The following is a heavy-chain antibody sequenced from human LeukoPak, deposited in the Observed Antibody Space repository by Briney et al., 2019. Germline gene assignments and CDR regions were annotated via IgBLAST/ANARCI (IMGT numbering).Heavy chain of an antibody. CDR1: GFTFSSYA. J-gene: IGHJ4*02. CDR2: ISGSGGGT. CDR3: ANSPHGSTDY. Sequence: GGSLRHSCAASGFTFSSYAMSWVRQAPGKGLEWVSAISGSGGGTYYADSVKGRFTISRDNSKNTLYLQMNSLRAEDTAVYYCANSPHGSTDYWGQGTLVTVSS. D-gene: IGHD5-24*01. V-gene: IGHV3-23*01.